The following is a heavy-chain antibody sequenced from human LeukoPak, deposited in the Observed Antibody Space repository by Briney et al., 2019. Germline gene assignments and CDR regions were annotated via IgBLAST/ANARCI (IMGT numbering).Heavy chain of an antibody. CDR1: GYTLTSYD. CDR2: MNPNSGNT. J-gene: IGHJ4*02. CDR3: ARTQEAGDFDY. V-gene: IGHV1-8*03. D-gene: IGHD6-19*01. Sequence: ASVKVSCKASGYTLTSYDINWVRQATGQGLEWMGWMNPNSGNTGYAQKFQGRVTITRNTSISTAYMELSSLRSEDTAVYYCARTQEAGDFDYWGQGTLVTVSS.